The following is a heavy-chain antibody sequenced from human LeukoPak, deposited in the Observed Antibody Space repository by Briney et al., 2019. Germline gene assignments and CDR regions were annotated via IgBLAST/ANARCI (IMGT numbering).Heavy chain of an antibody. Sequence: SETLSLTCAVYGGSFSGYYWSWIRQPPGKGLEWIGEINHSGSTNYNPSLKSRVTISVDTSKNQFSLKLSSVTAADTAVYYCARSPLPYCSSTSCYGYNYYYYYMDVWGKGTTVTVSS. CDR2: INHSGST. V-gene: IGHV4-34*01. CDR1: GGSFSGYY. D-gene: IGHD2-2*01. CDR3: ARSPLPYCSSTSCYGYNYYYYYMDV. J-gene: IGHJ6*03.